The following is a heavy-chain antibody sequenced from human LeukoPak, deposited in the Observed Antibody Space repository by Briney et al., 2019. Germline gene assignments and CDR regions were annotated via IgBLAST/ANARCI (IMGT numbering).Heavy chain of an antibody. J-gene: IGHJ4*02. CDR3: AKSPPPPYSSSWSPPDY. CDR2: IGGSGGST. CDR1: GFTFSSYA. V-gene: IGHV3-23*01. Sequence: AGGSLRLSCAASGFTFSSYAMSWVRQAPGKGLEWVSAIGGSGGSTYYADSVKGRFTISRDNSKNTPYLQMNSLRAEDTAVYYCAKSPPPPYSSSWSPPDYWGQGTLVTVSS. D-gene: IGHD6-13*01.